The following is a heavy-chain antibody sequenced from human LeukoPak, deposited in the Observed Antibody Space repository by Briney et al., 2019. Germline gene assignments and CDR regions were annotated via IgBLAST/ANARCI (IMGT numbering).Heavy chain of an antibody. D-gene: IGHD2-2*01. J-gene: IGHJ6*03. CDR2: ISSSSSTI. Sequence: TGGSLRLSCAASGFTFSSYSMNWVRQAPGKGLEWVSYISSSSSTIYYADSVKGRFTISRDNAKNSLCLQMNSLRAEDTAVYYCARDVPNIVVVPAAKTYYYYYMDVWGKGTTVTVSS. CDR1: GFTFSSYS. V-gene: IGHV3-48*01. CDR3: ARDVPNIVVVPAAKTYYYYYMDV.